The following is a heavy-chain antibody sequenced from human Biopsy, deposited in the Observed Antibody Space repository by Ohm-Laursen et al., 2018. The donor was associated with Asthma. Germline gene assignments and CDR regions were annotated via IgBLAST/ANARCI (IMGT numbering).Heavy chain of an antibody. J-gene: IGHJ4*02. CDR2: INSVFGTT. D-gene: IGHD2-2*01. CDR1: GGTFNTYV. V-gene: IGHV1-69*01. Sequence: GSSVKVSCKPLGGTFNTYVIGWVRQAPGQGLEWMGWINSVFGTTTYPQKFQDRVTITADDSTSTVYMELSSLRSEGTAVYYCARKAGSCISRTCSSLDFWGQGTLVTVSS. CDR3: ARKAGSCISRTCSSLDF.